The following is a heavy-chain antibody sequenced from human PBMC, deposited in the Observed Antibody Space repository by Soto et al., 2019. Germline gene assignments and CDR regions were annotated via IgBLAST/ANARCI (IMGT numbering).Heavy chain of an antibody. D-gene: IGHD2-21*02. V-gene: IGHV4-59*13. CDR1: GGTISRYY. CDR2: MYNTGST. J-gene: IGHJ6*02. CDR3: ARDLWGYCGTDCYPLDV. Sequence: QVQLQESGPGLVKPSETLSLTCTVSGGTISRYYCRWIRQPPGKRLEWIGYMYNTGSTVYNPSFKSRVTISVDTSKNHFSLKLNSVTAADTAVYYCARDLWGYCGTDCYPLDVWGQGTTVTVSS.